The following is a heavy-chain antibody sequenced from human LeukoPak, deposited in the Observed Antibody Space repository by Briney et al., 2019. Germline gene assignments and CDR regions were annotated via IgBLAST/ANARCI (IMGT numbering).Heavy chain of an antibody. V-gene: IGHV4-61*02. CDR2: IYTSGST. CDR3: ARVSVSISRMLNWFDP. Sequence: SETLSLTCTVSGGSISSGSYYWSWIRQPAGKGLEWIGRIYTSGSTNYNPSLESRVTISVDTSKNQFSLKLSSVTAADTAVYYCARVSVSISRMLNWFDPWGQGTLVTVSS. D-gene: IGHD2-21*01. J-gene: IGHJ5*02. CDR1: GGSISSGSYY.